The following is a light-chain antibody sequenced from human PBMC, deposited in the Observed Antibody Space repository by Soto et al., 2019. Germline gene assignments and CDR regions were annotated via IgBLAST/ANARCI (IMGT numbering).Light chain of an antibody. J-gene: IGKJ4*01. V-gene: IGKV1-9*01. CDR1: QDITKY. Sequence: DIQLTQSPSFLSASIGDRVSLSCRASQDITKYLAWFHQKPGRAPKLLIYPASTLHVGVPARFSGGGSGTEFTLTISSLQAEDFATYYCQQVDRPPLTFGGGTKVEIK. CDR2: PAS. CDR3: QQVDRPPLT.